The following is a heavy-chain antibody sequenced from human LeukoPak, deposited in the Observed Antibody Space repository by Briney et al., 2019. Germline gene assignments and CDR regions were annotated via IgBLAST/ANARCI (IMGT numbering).Heavy chain of an antibody. CDR1: GFTFSSYA. Sequence: GRSLRLSCAASGFTFSSYAMHWVRQAPGKGLEWVAVISYDGSNKYYADSVKGRFTISRDNSKNTLYRQMNSLRAEDTAVYYCARASDGTEDYWGQGTLVTVSS. CDR3: ARASDGTEDY. V-gene: IGHV3-30*04. CDR2: ISYDGSNK. J-gene: IGHJ4*02. D-gene: IGHD5-18*01.